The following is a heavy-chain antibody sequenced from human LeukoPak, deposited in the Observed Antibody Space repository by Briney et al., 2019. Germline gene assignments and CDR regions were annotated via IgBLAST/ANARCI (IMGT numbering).Heavy chain of an antibody. CDR3: ARHRSSPGLDAFDI. Sequence: GESLKISCKGSVYGFTNYWISWVRQMPGKGLEWIGRIDPSDSYTNYRPSFRGHVTISADKSISTAYLQWSSLKASDTAMYYCARHRSSPGLDAFDIWGQGTMVTVSS. D-gene: IGHD6-6*01. J-gene: IGHJ3*02. CDR2: IDPSDSYT. V-gene: IGHV5-10-1*01. CDR1: VYGFTNYW.